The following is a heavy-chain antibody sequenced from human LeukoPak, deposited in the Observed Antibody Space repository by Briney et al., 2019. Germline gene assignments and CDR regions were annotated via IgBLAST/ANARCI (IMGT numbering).Heavy chain of an antibody. CDR1: GFTFSSYA. J-gene: IGHJ4*02. Sequence: GGSLRLSCAASGFTFSSYAMSWVRQAPGKGLEWVSAISGSGGSTYYADSVKGRFTISRDSSKNTLYLQMNSLRAEDTSVYFCARDEGYTYGHPLDYWGQGTLVTVSS. D-gene: IGHD5-18*01. CDR3: ARDEGYTYGHPLDY. V-gene: IGHV3-23*01. CDR2: ISGSGGST.